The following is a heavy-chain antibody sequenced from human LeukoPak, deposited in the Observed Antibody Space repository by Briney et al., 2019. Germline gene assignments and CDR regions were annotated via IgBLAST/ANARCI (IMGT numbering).Heavy chain of an antibody. CDR2: IYPGDSDT. Sequence: ESLKISCKGSGYNFPSYWIGWVRQMPGKGLEWMGIIYPGDSDTTYSPSFQGQITISADKSISTAYLHWSSLKASDTAMYYCARHYYDSNGYYYFDYWGQGTLVTVSS. J-gene: IGHJ4*02. V-gene: IGHV5-51*01. D-gene: IGHD3-22*01. CDR1: GYNFPSYW. CDR3: ARHYYDSNGYYYFDY.